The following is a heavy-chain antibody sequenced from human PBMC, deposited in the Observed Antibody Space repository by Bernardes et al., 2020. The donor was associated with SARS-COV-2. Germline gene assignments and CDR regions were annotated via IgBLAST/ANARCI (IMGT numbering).Heavy chain of an antibody. CDR1: GFTLSSYW. V-gene: IGHV3-74*01. Sequence: GSLRLSCAASGFTLSSYWMHWVRQVPGKGLVWVSRISSDGTSTSYADSVKGRFTISRDNAKNTLYLQMNSLRAEDTAVYLCARRSASGGPYGMDVWGQGTTVTVSS. CDR3: ARRSASGGPYGMDV. D-gene: IGHD1-26*01. J-gene: IGHJ6*02. CDR2: ISSDGTST.